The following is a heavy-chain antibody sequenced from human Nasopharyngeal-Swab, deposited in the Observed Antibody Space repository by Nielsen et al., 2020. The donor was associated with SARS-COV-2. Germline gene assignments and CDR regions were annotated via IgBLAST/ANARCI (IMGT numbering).Heavy chain of an antibody. D-gene: IGHD5-18*01. Sequence: PGKGLEWIGYIYHSGSTYHNPSLKSRVTISVDKSKNQFSLKLGSVTAADTAVYYCATTPPSPIQGGPHTYFDYWGQGTLVTVSS. CDR2: IYHSGST. J-gene: IGHJ4*02. V-gene: IGHV4-30-2*01. CDR3: ATTPPSPIQGGPHTYFDY.